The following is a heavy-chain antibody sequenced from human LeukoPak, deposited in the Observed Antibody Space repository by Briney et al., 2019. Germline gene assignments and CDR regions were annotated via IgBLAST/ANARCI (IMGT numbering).Heavy chain of an antibody. CDR1: GGSISSYY. Sequence: KPSETLSLTCTVSGGSISSYYWSWIRQPPGKGLEWIGYIYYSGSTNYNPSLKSRVTISVDTSKNQFSLKLSSVTAADTAVYYCAVRGYSYGPFDYWGQGTLVTVPS. J-gene: IGHJ4*02. CDR3: AVRGYSYGPFDY. CDR2: IYYSGST. D-gene: IGHD5-18*01. V-gene: IGHV4-59*08.